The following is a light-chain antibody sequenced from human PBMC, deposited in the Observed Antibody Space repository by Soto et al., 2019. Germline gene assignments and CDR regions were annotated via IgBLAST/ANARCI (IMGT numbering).Light chain of an antibody. CDR2: EVS. CDR3: SSYASSRGV. J-gene: IGLJ1*01. CDR1: SSDLSGYNY. Sequence: QSVRAQSACVSVSPGQSITISCTGTSSDLSGYNYVSWYQQHPGKAPKLIIYEVSNRPSGVSNRFSGSKSGNTASLTISGLQAEDEADYYCSSYASSRGVFGTGTKVTVL. V-gene: IGLV2-14*01.